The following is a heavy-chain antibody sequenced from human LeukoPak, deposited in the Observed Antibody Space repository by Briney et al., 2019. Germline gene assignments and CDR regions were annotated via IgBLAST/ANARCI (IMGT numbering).Heavy chain of an antibody. D-gene: IGHD4-17*01. CDR2: ISWNSGSI. Sequence: GRSLRLSCAASGFTFDDYAMHWVRQAPGKGLGWVSGISWNSGSIGYADSVKGRFTISRDNAKNSLYLQMNSLRAEDTALYYCAKGTTGLDYYGMDVWGQGTTVTVSS. V-gene: IGHV3-9*01. J-gene: IGHJ6*02. CDR3: AKGTTGLDYYGMDV. CDR1: GFTFDDYA.